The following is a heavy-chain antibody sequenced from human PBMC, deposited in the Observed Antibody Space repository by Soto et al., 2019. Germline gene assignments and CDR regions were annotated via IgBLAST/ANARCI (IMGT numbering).Heavy chain of an antibody. Sequence: QVQLQESGPGLVKPSQTLSLTCTVSGGSISSGGYYWSWIRQHAGKGLEWIGYIFYSGNTYYTPSLKSRVTISVDTSKNQFSLKLSSVTAADTAVYYCARATYYYDSSGYSDRVLDYWGQGTLVTVSS. CDR3: ARATYYYDSSGYSDRVLDY. CDR1: GGSISSGGYY. D-gene: IGHD3-22*01. V-gene: IGHV4-31*03. J-gene: IGHJ4*02. CDR2: IFYSGNT.